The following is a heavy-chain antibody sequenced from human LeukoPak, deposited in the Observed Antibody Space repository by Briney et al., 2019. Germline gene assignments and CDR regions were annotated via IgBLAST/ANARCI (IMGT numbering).Heavy chain of an antibody. D-gene: IGHD1-26*01. V-gene: IGHV4-59*12. CDR2: IYYSGST. CDR3: ARPGIVGATEYNWFDP. J-gene: IGHJ5*02. Sequence: SETLSLTCTVSGGSISSYYWSWIRQPPGKGLEWIGYIYYSGSTNYNPSLKSRVTISVDTSKNQFSLKLSSVTAADTAVYYCARPGIVGATEYNWFDPWGQGTLVTVSS. CDR1: GGSISSYY.